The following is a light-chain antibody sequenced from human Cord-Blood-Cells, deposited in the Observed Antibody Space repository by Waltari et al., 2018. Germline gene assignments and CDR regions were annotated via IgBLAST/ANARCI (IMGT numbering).Light chain of an antibody. CDR1: QSIRSY. CDR3: QQSYSTLT. CDR2: AAS. Sequence: DIQMTQSPSSLSASVGDRVTIPCRASQSIRSYLNWYQQKPGKAPQLLIYAASSLQSGVPSRFRGRGSETDFTLTISSLQPEDFASYYCQQSYSTLTFGGGTKVEIK. V-gene: IGKV1-39*01. J-gene: IGKJ4*01.